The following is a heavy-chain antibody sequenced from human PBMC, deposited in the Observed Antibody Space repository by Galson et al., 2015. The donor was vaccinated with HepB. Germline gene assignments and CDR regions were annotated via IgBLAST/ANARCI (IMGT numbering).Heavy chain of an antibody. CDR2: ISSNGGST. CDR3: VKTQSLYSSSSVFDY. V-gene: IGHV3-64D*06. Sequence: SLRLSCAASGFTFSSYAMHWVRQAPGKGLEYVSAISSNGGSTYYADSVKGRFTISRDNSKNTLYLQMSSLRAEDTAVYYCVKTQSLYSSSSVFDYWGQGTLVTVSS. D-gene: IGHD6-6*01. CDR1: GFTFSSYA. J-gene: IGHJ4*02.